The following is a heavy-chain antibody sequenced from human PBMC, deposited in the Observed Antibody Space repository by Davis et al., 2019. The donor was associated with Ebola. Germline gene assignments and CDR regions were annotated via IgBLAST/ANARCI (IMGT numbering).Heavy chain of an antibody. CDR3: AKDGSETSQHQNFFAS. CDR2: ISSDSNFK. J-gene: IGHJ4*02. D-gene: IGHD3-10*01. CDR1: GFTFRNSA. V-gene: IGHV3-30*14. Sequence: GESLKISCAASGFTFRNSAMHWVRQAPGKGLEWLSLISSDSNFKYYAASMQGRVTVSRDNSKSTLFLQLNSLRTDDTAAYYCAKDGSETSQHQNFFASWGQGALVTVSS.